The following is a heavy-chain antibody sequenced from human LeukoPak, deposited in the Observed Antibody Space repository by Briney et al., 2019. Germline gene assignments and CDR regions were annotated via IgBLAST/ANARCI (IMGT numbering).Heavy chain of an antibody. V-gene: IGHV4-39*01. CDR2: IYYSGST. J-gene: IGHJ4*02. D-gene: IGHD4-23*01. CDR1: GGSISSSSYY. Sequence: SETLSLTCTVSGGSISSSSYYWGWIRQPPGKGLEWIGSIYYSGSTYYNPSLKSRVTISVDTSKNQFSLKLSSVTAADTAVYYCARHGSYSLGFWGQGALVTVSS. CDR3: ARHGSYSLGF.